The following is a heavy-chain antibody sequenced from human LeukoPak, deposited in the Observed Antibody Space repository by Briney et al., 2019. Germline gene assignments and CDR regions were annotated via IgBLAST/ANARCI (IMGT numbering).Heavy chain of an antibody. CDR3: ARGGKFYWDANDY. D-gene: IGHD2-8*01. J-gene: IGHJ4*02. Sequence: SETLSLTCAVYGGSFSGYYWSWIRQPPGKGLEWIGEINHSGSTNYNPSLKSRVTMSVDTSKNQLSLKLSSVTAADTAVYYCARGGKFYWDANDYWGQGTLVTVSS. V-gene: IGHV4-34*01. CDR2: INHSGST. CDR1: GGSFSGYY.